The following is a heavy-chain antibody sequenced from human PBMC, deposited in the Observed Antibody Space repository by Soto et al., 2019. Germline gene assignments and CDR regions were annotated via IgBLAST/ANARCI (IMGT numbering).Heavy chain of an antibody. Sequence: EVQLVESGGGLVKPGGSLRLSCAASGFTFSSYSMNWVRQAPGKGLEWVSSISSSSSYIYYADSVKGRFTISRDNAKNSLYLQMNSPKAEDTAVYYCARVYCSSTSCYYGYFQHWGQGTLVTVSS. D-gene: IGHD2-2*01. CDR1: GFTFSSYS. V-gene: IGHV3-21*01. CDR3: ARVYCSSTSCYYGYFQH. J-gene: IGHJ1*01. CDR2: ISSSSSYI.